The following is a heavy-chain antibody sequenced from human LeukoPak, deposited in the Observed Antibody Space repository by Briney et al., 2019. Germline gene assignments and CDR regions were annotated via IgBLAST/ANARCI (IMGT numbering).Heavy chain of an antibody. CDR2: ISAYNGNT. CDR1: GYTFTGYY. V-gene: IGHV1-18*04. CDR3: ARGRYDSSGYFSV. D-gene: IGHD3-22*01. Sequence: ASVKVSCKASGYTFTGYYMHWVRQAPGQGLEWMGWISAYNGNTNNAQEFQGRVTMTTDTSTSTAYMELSSLRSEDTAVYYCARGRYDSSGYFSVWGQGTLVTVSS. J-gene: IGHJ4*02.